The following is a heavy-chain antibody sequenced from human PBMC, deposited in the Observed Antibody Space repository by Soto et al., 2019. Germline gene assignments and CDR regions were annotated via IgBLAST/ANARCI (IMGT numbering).Heavy chain of an antibody. J-gene: IGHJ4*02. Sequence: QVTLKESGPVLVKPTETLTLTCTVSGFSLSNARMGVGWIRQPPGKALEWLAHIFSNDEKSYSTSLKSRLTISKDTSKSQVVLTMTNMDPVDTATYYCARIRLGYYDFWSGYYHAGFDYWGQGTLVTVSS. CDR3: ARIRLGYYDFWSGYYHAGFDY. V-gene: IGHV2-26*01. CDR1: GFSLSNARMG. D-gene: IGHD3-3*01. CDR2: IFSNDEK.